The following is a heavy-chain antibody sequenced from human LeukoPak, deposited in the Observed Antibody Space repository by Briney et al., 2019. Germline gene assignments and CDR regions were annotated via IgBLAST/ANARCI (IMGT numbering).Heavy chain of an antibody. Sequence: ASVKVSCKASGYSFTGDYMHWVRQAPGQGLEWMGWINPNSGGTNYAQKFQGRVTMTRDTSISTAYMELSRLRSDDTAVYYCARDLAIGYCSSTSCYSYYFDYWGQGTLVTVSS. CDR3: ARDLAIGYCSSTSCYSYYFDY. CDR1: GYSFTGDY. D-gene: IGHD2-2*02. CDR2: INPNSGGT. V-gene: IGHV1-2*02. J-gene: IGHJ4*02.